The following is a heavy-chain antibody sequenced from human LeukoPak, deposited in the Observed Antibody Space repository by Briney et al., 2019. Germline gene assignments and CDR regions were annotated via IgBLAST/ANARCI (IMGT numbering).Heavy chain of an antibody. Sequence: PGGSLRLSCAASGFTFSNAWMSWVRQAPGKGLEWVGRIKSKSDGGTMDYAAPVKGRITISRDDSKNTLYLQMNSLRAEDTAVYYCARDKGYYDSSGYYSGWFDPWGQGTLVTVSS. V-gene: IGHV3-15*01. CDR3: ARDKGYYDSSGYYSGWFDP. CDR1: GFTFSNAW. D-gene: IGHD3-22*01. CDR2: IKSKSDGGTM. J-gene: IGHJ5*02.